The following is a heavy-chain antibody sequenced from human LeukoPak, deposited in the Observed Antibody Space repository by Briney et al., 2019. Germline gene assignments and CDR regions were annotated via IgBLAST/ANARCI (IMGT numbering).Heavy chain of an antibody. J-gene: IGHJ4*02. Sequence: PGGSLRLSCAASGFTFSSYGMHWVRQAPGKGLEWVAFIRYDGSNKYYADSVKGRFTISRDNSKNTLYLQMNSLRAGDTAVYYCAKPIDLGRIAVAVDYWGQGTLVTVSS. D-gene: IGHD6-19*01. CDR3: AKPIDLGRIAVAVDY. CDR1: GFTFSSYG. CDR2: IRYDGSNK. V-gene: IGHV3-30*02.